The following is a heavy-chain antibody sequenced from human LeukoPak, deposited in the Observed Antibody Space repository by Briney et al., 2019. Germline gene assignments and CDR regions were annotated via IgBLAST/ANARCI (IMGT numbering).Heavy chain of an antibody. V-gene: IGHV3-23*01. CDR3: AKGKFGILTGDDY. J-gene: IGHJ4*02. CDR1: GFTISSYA. D-gene: IGHD3-9*01. Sequence: GGSLRLSCAVSGFTISSYAMSWVRQAPGKGLEWVSAISGSGGSTYYADSVKGRFTISRDNSKNTLYLQMNSLRAEDTAVYYCAKGKFGILTGDDYWGQGTLVTVSS. CDR2: ISGSGGST.